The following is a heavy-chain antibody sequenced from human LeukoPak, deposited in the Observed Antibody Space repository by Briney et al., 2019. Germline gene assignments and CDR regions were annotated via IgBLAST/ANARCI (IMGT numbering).Heavy chain of an antibody. J-gene: IGHJ4*02. CDR2: FIIIFGTA. V-gene: IGHV1-69*05. CDR3: AGVLEKYSSGWYGGDY. CDR1: GGTFSSYA. D-gene: IGHD6-13*01. Sequence: GFSVKLSCRASGGTFSSYAMSWVRQAAGPGLEWMGRFIIIFGTANYAQKFQGRVTSTTDESTSKAYMELSSLRVEDTARYYCAGVLEKYSSGWYGGDYWGQGTLVTVSS.